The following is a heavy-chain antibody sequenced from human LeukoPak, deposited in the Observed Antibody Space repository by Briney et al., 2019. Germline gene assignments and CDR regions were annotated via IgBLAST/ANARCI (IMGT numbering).Heavy chain of an antibody. Sequence: SETLSLTCTVSGGSISSSSYYWGWIRQPPGKGLEWIGSIYYSGSTYYNPSLKSRVTISVDTSKNQFSLKLSSVTAADTAVYYCARLSTMVRGVIMPDAFDIWGQGTMVTVSS. J-gene: IGHJ3*02. CDR3: ARLSTMVRGVIMPDAFDI. V-gene: IGHV4-39*01. D-gene: IGHD3-10*01. CDR2: IYYSGST. CDR1: GGSISSSSYY.